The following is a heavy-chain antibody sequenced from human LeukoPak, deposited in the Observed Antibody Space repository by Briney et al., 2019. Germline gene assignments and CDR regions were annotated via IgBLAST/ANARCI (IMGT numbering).Heavy chain of an antibody. CDR1: GFTFSSYA. D-gene: IGHD3-22*01. CDR3: AKDRTYYYESRGYFDY. V-gene: IGHV3-23*01. J-gene: IGHJ4*02. CDR2: ISGSGGST. Sequence: GGSLRLSCAASGFTFSSYAMSWVRQAPGKGLEWVSTISGSGGSTYYADSVKGRFTISRDSSKNTLYLQMNSLRAEDTAVYYCAKDRTYYYESRGYFDYWGQGTLATVSS.